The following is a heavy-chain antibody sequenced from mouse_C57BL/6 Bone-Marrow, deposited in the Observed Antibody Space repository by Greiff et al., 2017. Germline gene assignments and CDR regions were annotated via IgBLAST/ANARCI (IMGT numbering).Heavy chain of an antibody. D-gene: IGHD1-1*01. CDR2: IDPSDSYT. CDR1: GYTFTSYW. V-gene: IGHV1-69*01. J-gene: IGHJ1*03. Sequence: QVQLQQPGAELVMPGASVKLSCKASGYTFTSYWMHWVKQRPGQGLEWIGEIDPSDSYTNYNQKFKGKSTLTVDKSSSTAYMQLSSLTSEDSAVYYCARGILYYYGSSYYWYFDVWGTGTTVTVSS. CDR3: ARGILYYYGSSYYWYFDV.